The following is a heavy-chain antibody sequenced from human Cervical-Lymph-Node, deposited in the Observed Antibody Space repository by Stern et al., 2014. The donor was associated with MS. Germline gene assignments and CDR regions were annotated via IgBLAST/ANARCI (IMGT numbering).Heavy chain of an antibody. CDR3: ARDKMHAFDY. D-gene: IGHD2-8*01. Sequence: QVQLLESGPEVKTPGASVRVSCKPSGYTFVSYGISWVRQAPGQGLAWMGWISADSGDTNYAQKFQGRVTMTRDTSAGTAYMELRSLRSDDTAVYFCARDKMHAFDYWGQGTPVTVSS. CDR1: GYTFVSYG. V-gene: IGHV1-18*01. J-gene: IGHJ4*02. CDR2: ISADSGDT.